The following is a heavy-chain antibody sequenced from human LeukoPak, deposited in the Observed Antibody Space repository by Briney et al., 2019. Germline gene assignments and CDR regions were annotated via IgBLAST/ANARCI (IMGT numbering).Heavy chain of an antibody. D-gene: IGHD3-22*01. J-gene: IGHJ4*02. V-gene: IGHV3-21*04. CDR3: AKSKYYYDSSGYYYAPVIDY. CDR1: GFTFSSYS. CDR2: ISSSSSYI. Sequence: PGGSLRLSCAASGFTFSSYSMNWVRQAPGKGLEWVSSISSSSSYIYYADSVKGRFTISRDNAKNSLYLQMNSLRAEDTAVYYCAKSKYYYDSSGYYYAPVIDYWGEGTLVTVSS.